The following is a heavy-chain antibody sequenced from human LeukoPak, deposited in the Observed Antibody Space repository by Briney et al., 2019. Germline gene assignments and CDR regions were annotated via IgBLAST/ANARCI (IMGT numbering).Heavy chain of an antibody. CDR1: GFAFNNYA. CDR2: INDNGGQR. Sequence: GGSLRLSCAASGFAFNNYAMTWVRQAPGKGLEWVSNINDNGGQRHYADSVKGRFTISRDNSKNTLLLQMDGLRAEDTAVYYCAKTQWKVGATDYFDYWGQGILVTVSS. D-gene: IGHD1-26*01. J-gene: IGHJ4*02. CDR3: AKTQWKVGATDYFDY. V-gene: IGHV3-23*01.